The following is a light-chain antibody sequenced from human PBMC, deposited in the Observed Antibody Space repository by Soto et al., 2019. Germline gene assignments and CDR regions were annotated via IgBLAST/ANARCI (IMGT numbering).Light chain of an antibody. CDR1: QSVSSSY. J-gene: IGKJ1*01. CDR2: AAS. Sequence: EIVLTQSPGTLSLSPGERATLSCRASQSVSSSYLAWYQQKPGQAPRLLIYAASSRATGIPDRFSGSGSGTDFTLTISRLEPEDFAVYYCQQYGSSPLWTFDQGTKVEIK. V-gene: IGKV3-20*01. CDR3: QQYGSSPLWT.